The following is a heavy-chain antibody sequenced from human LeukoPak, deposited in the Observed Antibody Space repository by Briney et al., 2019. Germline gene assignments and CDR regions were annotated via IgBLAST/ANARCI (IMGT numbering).Heavy chain of an antibody. CDR1: GFTFSSYG. Sequence: PGRSLRLSCAASGFTFSSYGMHWVRQAPGKGLEWVADIWYDGSNKYYADSVKGRFTISRDNSKNTLYLQMNSLRAEGTAVYYCAKGLIQRSGGLRRVYYFDYWRRGTLVTVSS. J-gene: IGHJ4*02. CDR2: IWYDGSNK. V-gene: IGHV3-33*06. CDR3: AKGLIQRSGGLRRVYYFDY. D-gene: IGHD5-12*01.